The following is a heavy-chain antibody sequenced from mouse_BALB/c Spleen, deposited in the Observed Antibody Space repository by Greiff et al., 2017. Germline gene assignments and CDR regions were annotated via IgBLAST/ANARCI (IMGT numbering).Heavy chain of an antibody. CDR2: ISSGGSYT. CDR3: ARAYYGNYYFDY. D-gene: IGHD2-10*01. J-gene: IGHJ2*01. Sequence: EVKVVESGGGLVKPGGSLKLSCAASGFTFSSYAMSWVRQSPEKRLEWVAEISSGGSYTYYPDTVTGRFTISRDNAKNTLYLEMSSLRSEDTAMYYCARAYYGNYYFDYWGQGTTLTVSS. V-gene: IGHV5-9-4*01. CDR1: GFTFSSYA.